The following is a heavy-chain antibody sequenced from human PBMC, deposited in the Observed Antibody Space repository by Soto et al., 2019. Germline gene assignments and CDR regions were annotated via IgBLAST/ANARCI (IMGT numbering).Heavy chain of an antibody. CDR1: GYTFTSYA. CDR3: ARGACGGDCYYYYYMDV. Sequence: ASVKVSCKASGYTFTSYAMHWVRQAPGQRLEWMGWINAGNGNTKYSQKFQGRVTITRDTSASTAYMELSSLRSEDTAVYYCARGACGGDCYYYYYMDVWGKGTTVTVSS. CDR2: INAGNGNT. V-gene: IGHV1-3*01. D-gene: IGHD2-21*01. J-gene: IGHJ6*03.